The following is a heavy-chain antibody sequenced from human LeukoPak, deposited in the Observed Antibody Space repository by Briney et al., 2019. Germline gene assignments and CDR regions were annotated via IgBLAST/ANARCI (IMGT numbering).Heavy chain of an antibody. V-gene: IGHV4-59*08. Sequence: SETPSLTCTVSGGSISSYYWSWIRQPPGKGLEWIGYIYYSGSTNYNPSLKSRVTISVDTSKNQFSLKLSSVTAADTAVYYCARSQGLVYFDYWGQGTLVTVSS. J-gene: IGHJ4*02. D-gene: IGHD3-16*01. CDR1: GGSISSYY. CDR3: ARSQGLVYFDY. CDR2: IYYSGST.